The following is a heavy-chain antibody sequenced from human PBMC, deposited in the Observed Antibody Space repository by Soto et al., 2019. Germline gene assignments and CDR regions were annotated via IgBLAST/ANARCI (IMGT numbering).Heavy chain of an antibody. J-gene: IGHJ4*02. CDR1: GASITSTTYF. CDR3: AKNLPRTGRFDY. Sequence: TCTLSGASITSTTYFWAWIRQPPGKGLEWVGSIYYSGRTYYNPSLRSRVTISVDRSKNQFSLTMSSVTAADTAVYYCAKNLPRTGRFDYWGQGTSVTVSS. V-gene: IGHV4-39*01. CDR2: IYYSGRT.